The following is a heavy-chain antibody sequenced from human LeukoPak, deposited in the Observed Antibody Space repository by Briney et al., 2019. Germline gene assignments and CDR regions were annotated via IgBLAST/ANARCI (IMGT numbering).Heavy chain of an antibody. Sequence: ASVKVSCKASGYTFTSYGISWVRQAPGQGLEWMGWISAYNGNTNYAQKLQGRVTMTTDTSTSTAYMELRSLRSDDTAVYYCARDFGDYYYDRPGAFDIWGQGTMVTVSS. CDR1: GYTFTSYG. CDR3: ARDFGDYYYDRPGAFDI. V-gene: IGHV1-18*01. D-gene: IGHD3-22*01. J-gene: IGHJ3*02. CDR2: ISAYNGNT.